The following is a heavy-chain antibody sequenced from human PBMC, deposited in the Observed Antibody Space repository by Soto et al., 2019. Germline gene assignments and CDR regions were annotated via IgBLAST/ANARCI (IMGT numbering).Heavy chain of an antibody. CDR2: IRYDGSNK. CDR3: ARDKGTITAGLMDY. J-gene: IGHJ4*02. V-gene: IGHV3-33*01. CDR1: GFTFSSYG. Sequence: QVQLVESGGGVVQPGRSLRLSCAASGFTFSSYGMHWVRQAPGKGLEWVAVIRYDGSNKYYADSVKGRFTISRDNSKHTLYLQMNRLRAEDTAVYYCARDKGTITAGLMDYWGQGTLVNVSS. D-gene: IGHD3-16*01.